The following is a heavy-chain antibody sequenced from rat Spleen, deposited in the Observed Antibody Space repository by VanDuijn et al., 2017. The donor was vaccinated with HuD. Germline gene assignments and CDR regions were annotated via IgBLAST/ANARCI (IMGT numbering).Heavy chain of an antibody. J-gene: IGHJ2*01. CDR2: ITHTGGST. D-gene: IGHD1-2*01. CDR3: ARPLFTIATISPLDY. Sequence: EVQLVESDGGLVQPGRSLKLSCAASGFIFSDYHLAWIRQAPGKGLEWVASITHTGGSTYYPDSVKGRFTISRDNAKSTLYLQMDSLRSEDTATYYCARPLFTIATISPLDYWGQGVMVTVSS. V-gene: IGHV5-29*01. CDR1: GFIFSDYH.